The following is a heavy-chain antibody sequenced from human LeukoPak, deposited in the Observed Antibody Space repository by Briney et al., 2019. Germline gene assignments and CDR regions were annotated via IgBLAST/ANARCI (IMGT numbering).Heavy chain of an antibody. CDR1: GFTFSSYA. J-gene: IGHJ4*02. V-gene: IGHV3-23*01. CDR3: AKGRGPLLWEYYFDY. Sequence: GGSLRLSCAASGFTFSSYAMSWVRQAPGKGLEWVSAISGSGGSTYYADSVKGRFTISRDNSKNMLYLQMNSLRAEDTAVYYCAKGRGPLLWEYYFDYWGQGTLVTVSS. CDR2: ISGSGGST. D-gene: IGHD3-10*01.